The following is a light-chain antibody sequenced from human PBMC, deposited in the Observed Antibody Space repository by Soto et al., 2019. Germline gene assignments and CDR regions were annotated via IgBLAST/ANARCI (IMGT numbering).Light chain of an antibody. CDR1: QSVSNNY. CDR2: GAS. CDR3: QQYGSSGT. Sequence: EIVLTQSPSTLSVSSREGTTLXXRASQSVSNNYLAWYQQKPGQAPXLLIYGASNRATGIPDRFSGSWSGTDFTLTISRLEPEDFAVYYCQQYGSSGTFGQGTKVDIK. J-gene: IGKJ1*01. V-gene: IGKV3-20*01.